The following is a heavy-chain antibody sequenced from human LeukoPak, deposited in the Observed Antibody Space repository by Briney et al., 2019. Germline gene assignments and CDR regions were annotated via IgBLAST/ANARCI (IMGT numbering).Heavy chain of an antibody. J-gene: IGHJ4*02. CDR1: GFTFSSYA. CDR3: ARVHSSWSFDY. CDR2: ISYDGSNK. V-gene: IGHV3-30*04. D-gene: IGHD6-13*01. Sequence: PGGSLRLSCAASGFTFSSYAMHWVRQAPGKGLEWVAVISYDGSNKYHADSVKGRFTISRDNSKNTLYLQMNSLRAEDTAVYYCARVHSSWSFDYWGQGTLVTVSS.